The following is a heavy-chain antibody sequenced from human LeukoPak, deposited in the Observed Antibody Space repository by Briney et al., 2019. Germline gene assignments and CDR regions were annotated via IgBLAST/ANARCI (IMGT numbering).Heavy chain of an antibody. V-gene: IGHV4-59*01. CDR2: TYYTGST. J-gene: IGHJ4*02. Sequence: SETLSLTCTVSGDSITSYYWSWIRQPPGKGLEWIGYTYYTGSTNYNPSLKSRVTISVDTSKSQFSLKLNSVTAADTAVYYCARRIFGLYYFDYWGQGSLVTVSS. CDR3: ARRIFGLYYFDY. CDR1: GDSITSYY. D-gene: IGHD3/OR15-3a*01.